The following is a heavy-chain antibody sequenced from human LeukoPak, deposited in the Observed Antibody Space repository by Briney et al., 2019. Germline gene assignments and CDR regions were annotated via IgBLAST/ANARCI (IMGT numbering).Heavy chain of an antibody. Sequence: SVKVSCKASGGTFSSYAISWVRQAPGQGLEWMGGIIPIFGTANYAQKFQGRVTITADESTSTAYMELSSLRSEDTAVYYCARDRVIAAAGRSWFDPWGQGTLVTVPS. CDR3: ARDRVIAAAGRSWFDP. CDR2: IIPIFGTA. CDR1: GGTFSSYA. D-gene: IGHD6-13*01. J-gene: IGHJ5*02. V-gene: IGHV1-69*13.